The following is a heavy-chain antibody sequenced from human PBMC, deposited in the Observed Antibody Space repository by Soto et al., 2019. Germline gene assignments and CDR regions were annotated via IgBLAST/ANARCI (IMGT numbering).Heavy chain of an antibody. J-gene: IGHJ6*02. Sequence: PGESLKISCKGSGYSFTSYWISWVRQMPGKGLEWMGRIDPSDSYTNYSPSFQGHVTISADKSISTAYLQWSSLKASDTAMYYCAIEVITAPYYYGMDVWGQGTTVTVSS. D-gene: IGHD3-22*01. CDR2: IDPSDSYT. V-gene: IGHV5-10-1*01. CDR3: AIEVITAPYYYGMDV. CDR1: GYSFTSYW.